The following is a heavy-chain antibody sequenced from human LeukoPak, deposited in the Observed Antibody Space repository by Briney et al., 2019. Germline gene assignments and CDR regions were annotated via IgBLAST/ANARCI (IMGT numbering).Heavy chain of an antibody. V-gene: IGHV3-21*01. CDR3: ARDLGGYGDYYTDAFDI. J-gene: IGHJ3*02. D-gene: IGHD4-17*01. CDR2: ISSSSSYI. CDR1: GFTFSSYT. Sequence: GGSLRLSCAASGFTFSSYTMNWVRRAPGKGLEWVSSISSSSSYIYYADSVKGRFTISRDNAKNSLYLQMNSLRAEDTAVYYCARDLGGYGDYYTDAFDIWGQGTMVTVSP.